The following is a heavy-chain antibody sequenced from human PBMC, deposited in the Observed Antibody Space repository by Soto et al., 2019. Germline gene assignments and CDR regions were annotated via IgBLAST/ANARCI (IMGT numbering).Heavy chain of an antibody. CDR1: GGSVSSGSYY. CDR2: IYYSGST. D-gene: IGHD6-6*01. J-gene: IGHJ4*02. Sequence: SDTLSLTCTVSGGSVSSGSYYWSWIRQPPGKGLEWIGYIYYSGSTNYNPSLKSRVTISVDTSKNQFSLKLSSVTAADTAVYYCARDTETSIAARRGYYFDYWGQGTLVTVSS. CDR3: ARDTETSIAARRGYYFDY. V-gene: IGHV4-61*01.